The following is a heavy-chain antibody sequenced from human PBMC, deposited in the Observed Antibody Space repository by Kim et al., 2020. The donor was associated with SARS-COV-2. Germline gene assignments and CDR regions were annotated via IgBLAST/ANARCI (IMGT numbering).Heavy chain of an antibody. V-gene: IGHV6-1*01. J-gene: IGHJ4*02. D-gene: IGHD2-15*01. CDR3: ARSFSGTYNS. CDR2: YN. Sequence: YNDYAVSVKSRITITPDTSKNQFSLQLSSVSPEETAIYYCARSFSGTYNSWGQGTLVTVSS.